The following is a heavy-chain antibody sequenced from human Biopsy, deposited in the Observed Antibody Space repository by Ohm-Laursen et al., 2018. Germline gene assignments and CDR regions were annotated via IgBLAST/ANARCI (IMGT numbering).Heavy chain of an antibody. CDR2: IHYSGNT. Sequence: TLSLTCTVSGVSINTGGYYWTWIRQHPGTGLEWIGYIHYSGNTLYNPSLKNRLTISVDTSRNQFSLKLTSVTAADTALYDFTRAGGGKIYGLWGQGTLVTVSS. CDR1: GVSINTGGYY. V-gene: IGHV4-31*03. CDR3: TRAGGGKIYGL. J-gene: IGHJ4*02. D-gene: IGHD3-16*01.